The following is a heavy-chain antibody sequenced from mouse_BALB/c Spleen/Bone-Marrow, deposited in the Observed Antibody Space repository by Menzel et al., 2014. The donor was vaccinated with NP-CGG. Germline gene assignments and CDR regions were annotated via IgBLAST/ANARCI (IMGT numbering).Heavy chain of an antibody. V-gene: IGHV5-6-3*01. CDR3: ARGYDYSSWFAY. CDR1: GFTFSSYG. Sequence: DVKLVESGGGLVQPGGSLKLSCAASGFTFSSYGMSWVRQTPDKGLEMIATINVNGDTTYHPDSVKGRFTISRDNVKNTLCLQMSSLKSEDTAMYYCARGYDYSSWFAYWGQGTLVTVSA. J-gene: IGHJ3*01. CDR2: INVNGDTT. D-gene: IGHD2-4*01.